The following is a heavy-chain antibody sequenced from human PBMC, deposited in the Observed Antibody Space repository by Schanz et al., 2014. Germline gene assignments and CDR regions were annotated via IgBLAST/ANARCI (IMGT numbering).Heavy chain of an antibody. J-gene: IGHJ4*02. CDR3: ARGRVVPAAPEFDY. Sequence: QVQLQESGPGLVKPSETLSLTCTVFGGSIRGYYWGWIRQPPGKGLEWIGYIYYSGSTTYNPSLKSRVTISVDTSKKQFSLNLSSVTAADTAVYYCARGRVVPAAPEFDYWGQGILVTVSS. D-gene: IGHD2-2*01. V-gene: IGHV4-59*01. CDR1: GGSIRGYY. CDR2: IYYSGST.